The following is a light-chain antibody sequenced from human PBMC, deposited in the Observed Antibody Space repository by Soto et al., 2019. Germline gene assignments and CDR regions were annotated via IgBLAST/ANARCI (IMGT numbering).Light chain of an antibody. CDR2: DAS. CDR3: QRYDLALN. V-gene: IGKV1-16*01. CDR1: QGINKY. Sequence: DIQMTQSPSSLSASVGDRVTITCRASQGINKYLSWFQQKPGKAPKSLIYDASTLQSGVPSRFSGSGSGTDFTLIISCLQSEDFAVYYCQRYDLALNFGPGTKVEIK. J-gene: IGKJ3*01.